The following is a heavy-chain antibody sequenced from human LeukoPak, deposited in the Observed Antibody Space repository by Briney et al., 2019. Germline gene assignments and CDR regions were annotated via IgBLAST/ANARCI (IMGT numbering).Heavy chain of an antibody. CDR2: ISGSGGGT. CDR1: GFTFNSYA. Sequence: GGSLRLSCAASGFTFNSYAMSWVRQAPEKGLEWVATISGSGGGTYYADSVKGRFTISRDNSKNTLYLQMNSLRAEDTAVYYCARDSLEGDYYYYGMDVWGQGTTVTVSS. J-gene: IGHJ6*02. CDR3: ARDSLEGDYYYYGMDV. V-gene: IGHV3-23*01.